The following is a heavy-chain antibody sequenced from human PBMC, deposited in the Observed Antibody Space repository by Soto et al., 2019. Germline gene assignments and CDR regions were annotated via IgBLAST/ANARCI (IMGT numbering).Heavy chain of an antibody. D-gene: IGHD3-3*01. V-gene: IGHV1-46*01. CDR1: GYTFTSYY. Sequence: GASVKVSCKASGYTFTSYYMHWVRQAPGQGLEWMGKINPSGGSTSYAQKFQGRVTMTRDTSTSTVYMELSSLRSEDTAVYYCARDLLFLDTYYYYGMDVWGQGTTVTVSS. J-gene: IGHJ6*02. CDR3: ARDLLFLDTYYYYGMDV. CDR2: INPSGGST.